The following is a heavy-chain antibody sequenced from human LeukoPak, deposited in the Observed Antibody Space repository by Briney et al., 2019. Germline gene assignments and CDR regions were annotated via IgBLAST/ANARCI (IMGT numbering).Heavy chain of an antibody. Sequence: PSETLSLTCAVYGGSSRGYYWNWLWIRQSPGKGLEWIGEINDSGSPNYNPSLKSRVTISENKSLNQFSLRLSSVTAADTAVYYCAREGGCSGGSCYYRLRKGYYFDYWGRGTLVTVSS. V-gene: IGHV4-34*01. CDR1: GGSSRGYY. D-gene: IGHD2-15*01. J-gene: IGHJ4*01. CDR3: AREGGCSGGSCYYRLRKGYYFDY. CDR2: INDSGSP.